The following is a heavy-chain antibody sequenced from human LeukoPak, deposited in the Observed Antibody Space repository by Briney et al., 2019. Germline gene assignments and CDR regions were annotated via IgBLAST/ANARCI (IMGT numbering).Heavy chain of an antibody. Sequence: ASVKVSCKASGYTFTSYDINWVRQATGQGLEWVGWMNPNSGNTGYAQKFQGRVTMTRNTSISTAYVELSSLSSEDTAVYYCARVVVVIKTPSLYYFDYWGQGTLVTVSS. CDR1: GYTFTSYD. CDR2: MNPNSGNT. D-gene: IGHD3-22*01. CDR3: ARVVVVIKTPSLYYFDY. J-gene: IGHJ4*02. V-gene: IGHV1-8*01.